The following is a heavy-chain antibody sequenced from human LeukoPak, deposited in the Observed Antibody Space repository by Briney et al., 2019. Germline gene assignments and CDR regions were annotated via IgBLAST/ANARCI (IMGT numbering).Heavy chain of an antibody. D-gene: IGHD1-26*01. CDR2: ISTSGST. V-gene: IGHV4-4*07. Sequence: PSETLSLTCTVSGDSISGFYWSWIRQPAGKGLQWIGRISTSGSTNYNPSLKSRVTMSVDRSTNEFSLTVRSVTAADTAIYYCASGSETWGLLPKFYFDYWGQGTLVTVSS. CDR1: GDSISGFY. J-gene: IGHJ4*02. CDR3: ASGSETWGLLPKFYFDY.